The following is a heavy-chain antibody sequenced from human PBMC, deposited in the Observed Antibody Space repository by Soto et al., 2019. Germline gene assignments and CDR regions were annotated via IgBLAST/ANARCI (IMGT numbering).Heavy chain of an antibody. CDR3: ARDQADYYDSSGYGIDV. V-gene: IGHV4-31*03. CDR1: GGSISSGGYY. CDR2: IYYSGST. J-gene: IGHJ6*02. D-gene: IGHD3-22*01. Sequence: SETLSLTCTVSGGSISSGGYYWSWIRQHPGKGLEWIGYIYYSGSTYYNPSLKSRVTISVDTSKNQFSLKLSSVTAADTAVYYCARDQADYYDSSGYGIDVWGQGTTVTVSS.